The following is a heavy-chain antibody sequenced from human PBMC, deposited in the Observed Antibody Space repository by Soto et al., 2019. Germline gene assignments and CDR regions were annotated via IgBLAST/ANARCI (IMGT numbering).Heavy chain of an antibody. CDR1: WDSVSSNSAA. J-gene: IGHJ6*02. D-gene: IGHD5-18*01. CDR3: AIGTYSYGLGFGMDV. CDR2: TYYRSKWYN. V-gene: IGHV6-1*01. Sequence: PSQTLSLTCAISWDSVSSNSAAWNWIRQSPSRGLEWLGRTYYRSKWYNDYAVSVKSRITINPDTSKNQFSLQLNSVTPEDTAVYYCAIGTYSYGLGFGMDVWGQGTTVTVSS.